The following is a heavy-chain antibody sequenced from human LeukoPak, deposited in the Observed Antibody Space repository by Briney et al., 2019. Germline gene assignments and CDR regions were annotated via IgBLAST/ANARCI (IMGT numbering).Heavy chain of an antibody. Sequence: GSLRLSCAASGFTFSSYAMSWVRQAPGKGLEWVSAISGSGGSTYYADSVKGRFTISRDNSKNTLYLQMNSLRAEDTAVYYCARGKGWFHAFDIWGQGTMVTVSS. D-gene: IGHD3-10*01. V-gene: IGHV3-23*01. CDR2: ISGSGGST. CDR1: GFTFSSYA. CDR3: ARGKGWFHAFDI. J-gene: IGHJ3*02.